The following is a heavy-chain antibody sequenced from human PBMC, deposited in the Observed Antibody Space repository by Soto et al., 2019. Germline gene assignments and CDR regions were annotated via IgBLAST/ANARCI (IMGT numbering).Heavy chain of an antibody. CDR1: ADSFSSYG. V-gene: IGHV1-69*01. D-gene: IGHD3-3*01. J-gene: IGHJ5*02. Sequence: QVQLVQSGAEVKEPGSAVKVSCKAPADSFSSYGISWVRQAPGQGLEWMGGIIPIFGTTNYAEKFQGRVTITADESTNTAYMELSSLRSEDTALYYGARVFPDGWVVPGVVRSYLETWGRVPLVTVSS. CDR2: IIPIFGTT. CDR3: ARVFPDGWVVPGVVRSYLET.